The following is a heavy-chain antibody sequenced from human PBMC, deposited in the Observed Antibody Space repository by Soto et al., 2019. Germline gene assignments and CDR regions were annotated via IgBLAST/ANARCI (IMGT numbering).Heavy chain of an antibody. J-gene: IGHJ2*01. CDR1: GGSISSYY. CDR2: IYYSGSN. V-gene: IGHV4-59*01. Sequence: SETLSLTCTVSGGSISSYYWSWIRQPPGKGLEWIGYIYYSGSNNYNPSLKSRVTISVDKSKNQLSLKLNSVTAADTAVYYCAKSDYGDYFENWYFDLWGRGTLVTVSS. CDR3: AKSDYGDYFENWYFDL. D-gene: IGHD4-17*01.